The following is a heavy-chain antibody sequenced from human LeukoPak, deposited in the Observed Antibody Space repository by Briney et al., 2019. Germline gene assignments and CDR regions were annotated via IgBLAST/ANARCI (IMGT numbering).Heavy chain of an antibody. V-gene: IGHV3-64D*06. CDR2: ISSNGGST. D-gene: IGHD3-10*01. J-gene: IGHJ4*02. CDR3: VKDVAGFDGSGSLDY. Sequence: GGSLRLSCSASGFTFSSYAMHWVRQAPGKGLEYVSAISSNGGSTYYADSVKGRFTISRDNSKNTLYLQMSSLRAEDTAVYHCVKDVAGFDGSGSLDYWGQGTLVTVSS. CDR1: GFTFSSYA.